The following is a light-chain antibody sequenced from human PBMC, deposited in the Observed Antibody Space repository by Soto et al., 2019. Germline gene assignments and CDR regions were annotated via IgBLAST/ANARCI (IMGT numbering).Light chain of an antibody. CDR1: QSVSSSY. V-gene: IGKV3-11*01. CDR3: QQRSNWPRA. J-gene: IGKJ1*01. CDR2: DAS. Sequence: EIVLTQSPGTLSLSPRQRGPLSCMASQSVSSSYLAWYQQKPGQAPRLLIYDASNRATGIPARFSGSGSGTDFTLTISSLEPEDFAVYYCQQRSNWPRAVGQGTKVDIK.